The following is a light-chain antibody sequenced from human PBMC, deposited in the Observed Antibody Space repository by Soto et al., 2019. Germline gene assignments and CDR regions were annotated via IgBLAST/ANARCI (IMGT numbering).Light chain of an antibody. CDR1: SSDVGYYNY. J-gene: IGLJ1*01. V-gene: IGLV2-14*03. Sequence: QSVLTQPASVSGSPGQSITISCTGTSSDVGYYNYVSWYQQHPGKAPKLMIYDVNNRPSGVSNRFSGSKSGNTASLTISGLQAEDEADYYCNSYSSTTTLVFGTGTKVTVL. CDR3: NSYSSTTTLV. CDR2: DVN.